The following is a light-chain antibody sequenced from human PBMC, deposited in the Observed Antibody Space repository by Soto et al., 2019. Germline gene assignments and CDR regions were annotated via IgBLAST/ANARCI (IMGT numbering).Light chain of an antibody. CDR3: QKYNTVPRT. J-gene: IGKJ1*01. CDR2: AAS. V-gene: IGKV1-27*01. CDR1: QGISHF. Sequence: DIQMTQSPSSLSASVGDRVTITCRASQGISHFLAWYQQKPGKVPKLLIYAASILQSGVPPQFSGSGSGTEFTLTISSLQPEDVATYYCQKYNTVPRTFGQGTKVEI.